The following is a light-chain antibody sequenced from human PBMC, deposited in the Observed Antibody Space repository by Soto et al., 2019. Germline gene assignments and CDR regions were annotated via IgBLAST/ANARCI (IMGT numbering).Light chain of an antibody. Sequence: EIVLTQSPGTLSLSPGERATLSCRASQSVSSSYLAWYQQKPGQAPRLLIYGASSRATGIPDRFSGSGSGTDFTLTISRLEPEAFAVYYCQQYGSSPRLTFGGETKVDIK. CDR1: QSVSSSY. V-gene: IGKV3-20*01. J-gene: IGKJ4*01. CDR3: QQYGSSPRLT. CDR2: GAS.